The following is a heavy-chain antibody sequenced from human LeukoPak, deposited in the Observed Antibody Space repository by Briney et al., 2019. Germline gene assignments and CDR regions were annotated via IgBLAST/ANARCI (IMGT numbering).Heavy chain of an antibody. J-gene: IGHJ5*02. CDR2: IYYSGGT. Sequence: SETLSLTCTVSGGSISSGGYYWSWIRQHPGKGLEWIGYIYYSGGTYYNPSLKSRVTISVDTSKNQFSLKLSSVTAADTAVYYCARGREAATLGWFDPWGQGTLVTVSS. V-gene: IGHV4-31*03. CDR1: GGSISSGGYY. CDR3: ARGREAATLGWFDP. D-gene: IGHD2-15*01.